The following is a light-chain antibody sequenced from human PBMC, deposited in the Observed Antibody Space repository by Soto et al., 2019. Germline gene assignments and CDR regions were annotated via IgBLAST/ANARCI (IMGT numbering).Light chain of an antibody. CDR2: AAS. CDR1: QSISTH. V-gene: IGKV1-39*01. Sequence: DIHMTQSPSSLSASVGDRVTITCRASQSISTHLNWYQQKPGRAPNLLIYAASTLQTGVPSRFSGSGSGTDFTLTINSLQPEDFATYYCQQSYNSPRTFGPGTKVEI. J-gene: IGKJ4*01. CDR3: QQSYNSPRT.